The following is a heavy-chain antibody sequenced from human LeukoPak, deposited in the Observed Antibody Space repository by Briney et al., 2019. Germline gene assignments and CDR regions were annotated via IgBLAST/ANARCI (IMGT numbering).Heavy chain of an antibody. CDR1: GFTFDDYG. CDR3: AKSDYYDRAPFDP. D-gene: IGHD3-22*01. V-gene: IGHV3-23*01. CDR2: ISGSGGST. Sequence: GGSLRLSCAASGFTFDDYGVSWVRQAPGKGLEWVSAISGSGGSTYYADSVKGRFTISRDNSKNTLYLQMNSLRAEDTAVYYCAKSDYYDRAPFDPWGQGTLVTVSS. J-gene: IGHJ5*02.